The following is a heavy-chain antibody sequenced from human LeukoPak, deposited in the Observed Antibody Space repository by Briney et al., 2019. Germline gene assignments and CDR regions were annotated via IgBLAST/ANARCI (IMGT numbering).Heavy chain of an antibody. J-gene: IGHJ3*02. V-gene: IGHV1-46*01. CDR1: GYTFTSYY. Sequence: GASVKVSCKASGYTFTSYYMHWVRQAPGQGLEWMGIINPSGGSTSYAQKFQGRVTMTRDTSTSTVYMELSSLRSEDTAVYYCAIPGVVYAEGSDGAFDIWGQGTMVTVSS. CDR3: AIPGVVYAEGSDGAFDI. D-gene: IGHD2-8*02. CDR2: INPSGGST.